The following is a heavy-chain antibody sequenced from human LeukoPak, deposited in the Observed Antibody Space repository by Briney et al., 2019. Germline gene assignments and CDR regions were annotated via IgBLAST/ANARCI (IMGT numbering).Heavy chain of an antibody. Sequence: GGSLRLSCAASGFTFSSYAMHWVCQAPGKGLEWVAVISYDGSNKYYADSVKGRFTISRDNSKNTLYLQMNSLRAEDTAVYYCARDRYPSITIGREFDPWGQGTLVTVSS. J-gene: IGHJ5*02. CDR3: ARDRYPSITIGREFDP. CDR2: ISYDGSNK. CDR1: GFTFSSYA. V-gene: IGHV3-30-3*01. D-gene: IGHD3-10*01.